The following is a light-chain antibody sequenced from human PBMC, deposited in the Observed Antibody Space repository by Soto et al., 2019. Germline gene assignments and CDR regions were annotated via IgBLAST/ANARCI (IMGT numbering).Light chain of an antibody. CDR1: SSDVGGYNY. CDR3: SSFTSSRIYV. Sequence: QSAPTQPASVSGSPGQSITISCTGTSSDVGGYNYVSWFQLHPGKAPKLMVYEVSNRPSGISSRFSGSKSGNTASLTISGLQAEDEADYYCSSFTSSRIYVFGTGTKLTVL. V-gene: IGLV2-14*01. J-gene: IGLJ1*01. CDR2: EVS.